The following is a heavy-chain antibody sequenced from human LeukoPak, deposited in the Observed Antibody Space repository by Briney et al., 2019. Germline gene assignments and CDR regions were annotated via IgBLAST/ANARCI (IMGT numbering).Heavy chain of an antibody. CDR3: VTYYFDSSGPKKNY. CDR2: INHSGST. V-gene: IGHV4-34*01. Sequence: PSETLSLTCAVYGGSFSGYYWSWIRQPPGKGLEWIGEINHSGSTNYNPSLKSRVTISVDTSKKQFSLKLSSVTAADTAVYYCVTYYFDSSGPKKNYWGQGTLVTVPS. D-gene: IGHD3-22*01. J-gene: IGHJ4*02. CDR1: GGSFSGYY.